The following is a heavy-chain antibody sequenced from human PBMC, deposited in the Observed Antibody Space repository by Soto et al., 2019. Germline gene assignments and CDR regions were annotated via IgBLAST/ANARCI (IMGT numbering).Heavy chain of an antibody. D-gene: IGHD6-13*01. Sequence: QVQLQESGPGLVRPSGTLSLTCSVSGASVVTGNWWSWVRQSPGKGLDWIGEVSLAGRNHYNPSLQSPVTISLDESKNQFSRILTSVTVADAAIYYCARVFQYWLPTFDWGRGTLVTVS. V-gene: IGHV4-4*02. CDR3: ARVFQYWLPTFD. J-gene: IGHJ4*02. CDR2: VSLAGRN. CDR1: GASVVTGNW.